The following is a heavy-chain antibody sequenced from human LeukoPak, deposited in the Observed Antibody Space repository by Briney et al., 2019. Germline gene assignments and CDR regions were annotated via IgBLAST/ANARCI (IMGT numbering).Heavy chain of an antibody. D-gene: IGHD1-1*01. J-gene: IGHJ4*02. V-gene: IGHV4-59*01. Sequence: SETLSLTCTVSGGSISSYYWSWIRQPPGKGLEWIGYIYYSGSTNYNPSLKSRVTISVHTSKNQFSLKLSSVTAADTAVYYCAAPGDWNDVPYWGQGTLVTVSS. CDR1: GGSISSYY. CDR2: IYYSGST. CDR3: AAPGDWNDVPY.